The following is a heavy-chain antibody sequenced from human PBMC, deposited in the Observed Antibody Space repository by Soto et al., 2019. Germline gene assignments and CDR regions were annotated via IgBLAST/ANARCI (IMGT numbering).Heavy chain of an antibody. Sequence: SETLSLTCTASGGSISSSNYYWGWIRQPPGKGLEWIGSSYYSGVNYYSPSIKSRFIISLDPSKTQSSLKMSSVTAADTVIYYCARPIDVYNYGFWVYWGQGALVTVSS. CDR1: GGSISSSNYY. CDR2: SYYSGVN. V-gene: IGHV4-39*01. CDR3: ARPIDVYNYGFWVY. J-gene: IGHJ4*02. D-gene: IGHD2-2*03.